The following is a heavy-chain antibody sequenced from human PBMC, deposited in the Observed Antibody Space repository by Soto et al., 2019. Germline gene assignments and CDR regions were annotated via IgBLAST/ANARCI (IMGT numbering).Heavy chain of an antibody. Sequence: GGSLRLSCAASGFTFSSYWMSWVRQAPGKGLEWVANIKQDGSEKYYVDSVKGRCTISRDNAKNSLYLQMNSLRAEDAAVYYCARDQDFSSGYYFDYWGQGTLVTVSS. CDR2: IKQDGSEK. CDR1: GFTFSSYW. V-gene: IGHV3-7*01. J-gene: IGHJ4*02. CDR3: ARDQDFSSGYYFDY. D-gene: IGHD3-22*01.